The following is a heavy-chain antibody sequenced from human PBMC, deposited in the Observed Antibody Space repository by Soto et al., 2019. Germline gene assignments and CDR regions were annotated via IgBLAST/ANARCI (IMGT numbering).Heavy chain of an antibody. Sequence: VGSLRLSCAASGFTFSSYWMSWVRQAPGKGLEWVANIKQDGSEKYYVDSVKGRFTISRDNAKNSLYLQMNSLRAEDTAVYYCARQTGYYDSSGYYWYYYYYGMDVWGQGTTVTVSS. D-gene: IGHD3-22*01. CDR1: GFTFSSYW. V-gene: IGHV3-7*01. J-gene: IGHJ6*02. CDR3: ARQTGYYDSSGYYWYYYYYGMDV. CDR2: IKQDGSEK.